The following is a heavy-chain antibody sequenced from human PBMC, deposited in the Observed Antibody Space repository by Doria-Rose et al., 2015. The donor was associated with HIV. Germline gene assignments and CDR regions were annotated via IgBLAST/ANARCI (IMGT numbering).Heavy chain of an antibody. Sequence: SGPVLVKPTETLTLTCTVSGVSLSSPGMGVSWIRQPPGKALEWLANIFSDDESYYDTALKSRLTISSGTSNIQVVLTMTDMDPVDTATYYCARIKSSRWYHKYYFDFWGQGTLVIVSA. CDR3: ARIKSSRWYHKYYFDF. CDR1: GVSLSSPGMG. V-gene: IGHV2-26*01. CDR2: IFSDDES. J-gene: IGHJ4*02. D-gene: IGHD6-13*01.